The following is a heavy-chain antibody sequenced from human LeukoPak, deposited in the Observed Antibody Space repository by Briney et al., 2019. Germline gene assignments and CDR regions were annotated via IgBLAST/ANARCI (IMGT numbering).Heavy chain of an antibody. CDR2: IYSGGST. J-gene: IGHJ4*02. Sequence: PGGSLRLSCAASGFTVSSNYMSWVRQAPGKGREWVSVIYSGGSTYYADSVKGRFTISRDNSKNTLYLQMNSLRAEDTAVYYCARDLLTGYYRYFDYWGRGTLVTVSS. CDR3: ARDLLTGYYRYFDY. D-gene: IGHD3-9*01. V-gene: IGHV3-53*01. CDR1: GFTVSSNY.